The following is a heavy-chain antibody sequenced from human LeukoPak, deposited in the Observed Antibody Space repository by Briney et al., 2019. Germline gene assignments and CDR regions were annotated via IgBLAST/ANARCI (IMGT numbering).Heavy chain of an antibody. CDR2: IYHSGST. CDR1: GGSFSGYY. J-gene: IGHJ5*02. V-gene: IGHV4-34*01. CDR3: ARMFRSSWYINWFDP. Sequence: PSETLSLTCAVYGGSFSGYYWSWIRQPPGKGLEWIGSIYHSGSTSYNPSLKSRLTISVDTSKNQLSLKLNFVTAADTAMYYCARMFRSSWYINWFDPWGQGTLVTVSS. D-gene: IGHD6-13*01.